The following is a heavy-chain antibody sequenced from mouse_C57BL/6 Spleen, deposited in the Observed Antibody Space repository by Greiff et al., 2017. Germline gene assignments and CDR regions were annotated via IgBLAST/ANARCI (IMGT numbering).Heavy chain of an antibody. CDR2: IYPGDGDT. CDR3: ARSGAIYYDYDGFAY. CDR1: GYAFSSYW. J-gene: IGHJ3*01. D-gene: IGHD2-4*01. V-gene: IGHV1-80*01. Sequence: LVESGASVKISCKASGYAFSSYWMNWVKQRPGKGLEWIGQIYPGDGDTNYNGKFKGKATLTADKSSSTAYMQLSSLTSEDSAVYFCARSGAIYYDYDGFAYWGQGTLVTVSA.